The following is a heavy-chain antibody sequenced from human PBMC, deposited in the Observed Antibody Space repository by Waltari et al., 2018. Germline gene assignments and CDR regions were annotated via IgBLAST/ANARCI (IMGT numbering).Heavy chain of an antibody. Sequence: EVQLVESGGGLVQPGGSLRLSCAASGFTFSSYSMNWVRQAPGKGLEWVSYISSSSSTIYYADSVKGRFTISRDNAKNSLYLQMNSLRAEDTAVYYCARELRYFDWLLLNDAFDIWGQGTMATVSS. CDR3: ARELRYFDWLLLNDAFDI. D-gene: IGHD3-9*01. CDR2: ISSSSSTI. J-gene: IGHJ3*02. CDR1: GFTFSSYS. V-gene: IGHV3-48*01.